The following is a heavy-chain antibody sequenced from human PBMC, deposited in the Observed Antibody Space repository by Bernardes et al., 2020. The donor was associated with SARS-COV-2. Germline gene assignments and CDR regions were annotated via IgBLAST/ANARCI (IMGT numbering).Heavy chain of an antibody. CDR1: GYTFTTYA. Sequence: ASVKVSCKASGYTFTTYAMHWVRQAPGQRLEWMGWINVGNGNTKYSQKFQGRVTITRDTSASTAYMELSSLRSEDTAVYYCARDQGSGYVHWGMDVWGQGTTVTVSS. J-gene: IGHJ6*02. D-gene: IGHD5-12*01. CDR2: INVGNGNT. V-gene: IGHV1-3*01. CDR3: ARDQGSGYVHWGMDV.